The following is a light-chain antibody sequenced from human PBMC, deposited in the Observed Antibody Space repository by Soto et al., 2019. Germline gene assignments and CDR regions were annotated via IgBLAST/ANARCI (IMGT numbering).Light chain of an antibody. V-gene: IGKV3-15*01. J-gene: IGKJ1*01. Sequence: EIVLTQSPATLSLSPGERANISCRASQSVTTYLAWYQQKPGQAPRLLIYGASTRATGIPARFSGSGSGTEFTLTISSLQSEDFAVYYCQQYNNWPRTFGQGTKVDIK. CDR3: QQYNNWPRT. CDR2: GAS. CDR1: QSVTTY.